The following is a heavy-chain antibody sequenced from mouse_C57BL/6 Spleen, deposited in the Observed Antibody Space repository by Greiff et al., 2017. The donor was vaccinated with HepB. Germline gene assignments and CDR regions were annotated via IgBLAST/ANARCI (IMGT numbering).Heavy chain of an antibody. Sequence: EVQLQQSGPELVKPGASVKISCKASGYTFTDYYMNWVKQSHGKSLEWIGDINPNNGGTSYNQKFKGKATLTVDKSSRTAYMELRSLTSEDSAVYYCARKDWVFDYWGQGTTLTVSS. V-gene: IGHV1-26*01. J-gene: IGHJ2*01. CDR3: ARKDWVFDY. D-gene: IGHD4-1*01. CDR2: INPNNGGT. CDR1: GYTFTDYY.